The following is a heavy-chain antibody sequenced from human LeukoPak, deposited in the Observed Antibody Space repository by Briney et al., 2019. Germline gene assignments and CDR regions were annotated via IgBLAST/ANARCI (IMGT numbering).Heavy chain of an antibody. V-gene: IGHV3-7*03. Sequence: GGSLRLSCAASGFTFSSYWMSWVRQAPGKGLEWVANIKQDGSEKYYVDSVKGRFTISRDNAKNSLYLQMNSLRAEDTAVYCCARESCGGDCSSGDFQHWGQGTLVTVSS. CDR3: ARESCGGDCSSGDFQH. CDR1: GFTFSSYW. CDR2: IKQDGSEK. J-gene: IGHJ1*01. D-gene: IGHD2-21*02.